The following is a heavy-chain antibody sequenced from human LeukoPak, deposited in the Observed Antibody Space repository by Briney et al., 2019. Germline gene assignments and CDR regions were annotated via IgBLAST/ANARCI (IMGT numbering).Heavy chain of an antibody. CDR2: IYSSGST. Sequence: SETLSLTCTVSGGSISSYYWNWVRQPPGKGLEWIGNIYSSGSTDYNPSLKGRVTISLDTSKFQFSLRLNSVTAADTAVYYCARADPNASGYFYRFNWFDPWGQGTLVTVSS. CDR1: GGSISSYY. J-gene: IGHJ5*02. V-gene: IGHV4-59*01. D-gene: IGHD3-10*01. CDR3: ARADPNASGYFYRFNWFDP.